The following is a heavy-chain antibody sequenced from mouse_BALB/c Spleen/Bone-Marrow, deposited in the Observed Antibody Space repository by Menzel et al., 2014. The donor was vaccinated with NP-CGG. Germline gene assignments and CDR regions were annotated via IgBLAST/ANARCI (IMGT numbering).Heavy chain of an antibody. CDR1: GFTFSSYA. V-gene: IGHV5-9-4*01. J-gene: IGHJ1*01. Sequence: DVQLQESGGGLVKPGGSLKLFCAASGFTFSSYAMSWVRQSPEKRLEWVAEISSGGSYTYYPDTVTGRFTISRDNAKNTLYLEMSSLRSEDTAMYYCARDGNWYFDVWGAGTTVTVSS. CDR3: ARDGNWYFDV. CDR2: ISSGGSYT. D-gene: IGHD1-1*02.